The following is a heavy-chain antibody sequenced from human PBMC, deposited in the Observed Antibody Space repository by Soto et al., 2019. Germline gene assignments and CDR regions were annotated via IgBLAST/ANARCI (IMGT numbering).Heavy chain of an antibody. CDR3: VRNAWSRFDP. J-gene: IGHJ5*02. V-gene: IGHV4-4*02. D-gene: IGHD2-2*01. CDR2: IHHSGSF. Sequence: QVQLQESGPGLVNPSGTLSLTCAVSGGSITSNWWSWVRQPPGKGLEWIGEIHHSGSFNYNPSLRSRVTISIDQSKNQLSLKLTSVTSAVTAVHYCVRNAWSRFDPWGQGTLVTVSS. CDR1: GGSITSNW.